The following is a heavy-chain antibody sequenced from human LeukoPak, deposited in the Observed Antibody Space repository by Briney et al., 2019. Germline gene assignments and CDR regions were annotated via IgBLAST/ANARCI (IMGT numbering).Heavy chain of an antibody. D-gene: IGHD3-3*01. V-gene: IGHV4-4*09. J-gene: IGHJ5*02. CDR2: IYTSGHA. CDR3: ARLQNSDFSSGYLHNWFDP. Sequence: SETLSLTCTVSGDSISSYYWTWIRQTPGNGLEWIGYIYTSGHANYNPSLKSRVTMSVDTSTNKFSLRLTSAIAADTAVYYCARLQNSDFSSGYLHNWFDPWGQGTLVTVSS. CDR1: GDSISSYY.